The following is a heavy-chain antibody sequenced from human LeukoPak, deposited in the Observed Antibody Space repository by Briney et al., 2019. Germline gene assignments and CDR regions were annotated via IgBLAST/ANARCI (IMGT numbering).Heavy chain of an antibody. J-gene: IGHJ6*02. CDR2: IWYDGSNK. CDR3: ARDRDFWSGYYRELRYYYGMDV. Sequence: PGGSLRLSCAASGFTFSSYGMHWVRQAPGKGLEWVAVIWYDGSNKYYADSVKGRSTISRDNSKNTLYLQMNSLRAEDTAVYYCARDRDFWSGYYRELRYYYGMDVWGQGTTVTVSS. CDR1: GFTFSSYG. V-gene: IGHV3-33*01. D-gene: IGHD3-3*01.